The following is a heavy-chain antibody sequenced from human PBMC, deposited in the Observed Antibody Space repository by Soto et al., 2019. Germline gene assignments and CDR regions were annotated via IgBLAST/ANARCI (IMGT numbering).Heavy chain of an antibody. CDR3: AKDQDPYYYYGM. J-gene: IGHJ6*01. Sequence: SGGSLRLSCSASGFTFSSYGMHWVRQAPGKGLEWVAVISYDGSNKYYADSVKGRFTISRDNSKNTLYLQMNGLRAEDTAVYYCAKDQDPYYYYGM. V-gene: IGHV3-30*18. D-gene: IGHD2-15*01. CDR2: ISYDGSNK. CDR1: GFTFSSYG.